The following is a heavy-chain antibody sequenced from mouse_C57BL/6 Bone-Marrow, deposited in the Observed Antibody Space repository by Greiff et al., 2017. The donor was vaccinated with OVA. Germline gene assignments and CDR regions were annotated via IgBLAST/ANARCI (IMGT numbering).Heavy chain of an antibody. CDR1: GYTFTSYW. Sequence: VQLQQPGAELVRPGSSVKLSCKASGYTFTSYWMDWVKQRPGQGLEWIGNIYPSDSETHYNQKFKDKATLTVDKSSSTAYMQLSSLTSEDSAVYYCARGDFPWYFEVWGTGTTVTVSS. D-gene: IGHD3-3*01. V-gene: IGHV1-61*01. CDR3: ARGDFPWYFEV. J-gene: IGHJ1*03. CDR2: IYPSDSET.